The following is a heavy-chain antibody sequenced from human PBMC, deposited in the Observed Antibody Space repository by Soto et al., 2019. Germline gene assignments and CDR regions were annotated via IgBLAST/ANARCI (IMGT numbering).Heavy chain of an antibody. Sequence: QVHLVESGGGVVQPGKSLRVSCAASGFSFSSYGMHWVRQAPGKGLEWVAVISYDGSNKYYGDSVKGRFTISRDNSKNTLYLQMNSLRAEDTAVYYCAKDKYSGYSLNLDYWGQGTLVTVSS. CDR2: ISYDGSNK. J-gene: IGHJ4*02. V-gene: IGHV3-30*18. D-gene: IGHD5-12*01. CDR3: AKDKYSGYSLNLDY. CDR1: GFSFSSYG.